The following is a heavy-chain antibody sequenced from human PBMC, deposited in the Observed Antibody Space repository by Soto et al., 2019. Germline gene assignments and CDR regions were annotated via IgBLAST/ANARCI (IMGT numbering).Heavy chain of an antibody. D-gene: IGHD2-2*01. Sequence: PGESLKISCKGSGYNFAKYWIAWVRQMPGKGLEWMGIIYPGDSDTRYSPSVEGQVSISVDTSISTAYLQWFSLKASDTAIYYCARRGCGSTSCQSWFDPWGQGTLVTVSS. CDR2: IYPGDSDT. CDR1: GYNFAKYW. J-gene: IGHJ5*02. V-gene: IGHV5-51*01. CDR3: ARRGCGSTSCQSWFDP.